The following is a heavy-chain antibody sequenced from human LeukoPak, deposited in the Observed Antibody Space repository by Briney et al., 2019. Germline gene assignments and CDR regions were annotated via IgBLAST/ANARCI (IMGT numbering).Heavy chain of an antibody. D-gene: IGHD4-11*01. CDR3: AKVGVTLTVYYFDY. J-gene: IGHJ4*02. V-gene: IGHV1-2*02. CDR1: GYTFTDYY. CDR2: INPNSGGT. Sequence: ASVKVSCKASGYTFTDYYLHWVRQAPGQGLEWMGWINPNSGGTNYAQKFQGRVTMTRDTSISTAYMELSSLRSDDAAVYYCAKVGVTLTVYYFDYWGQGTLITVSS.